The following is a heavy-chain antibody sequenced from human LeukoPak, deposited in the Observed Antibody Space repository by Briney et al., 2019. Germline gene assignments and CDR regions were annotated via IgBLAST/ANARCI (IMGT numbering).Heavy chain of an antibody. CDR3: ASLVGHCSGGSCYSGAFDI. D-gene: IGHD2-15*01. CDR2: IYYSGST. CDR1: GGSISSSSYY. Sequence: PSETLSLTCTDSGGSISSSSYYWGWVRQPPGKGLEWIGSIYYSGSTYYNPSLKSRVTISVDTSKNQFSLKLSSVTAADTAIYYCASLVGHCSGGSCYSGAFDIWGQGTKVTVSS. J-gene: IGHJ3*02. V-gene: IGHV4-39*01.